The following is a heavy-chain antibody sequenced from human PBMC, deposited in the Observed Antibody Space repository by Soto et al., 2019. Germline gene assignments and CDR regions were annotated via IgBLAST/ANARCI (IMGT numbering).Heavy chain of an antibody. J-gene: IGHJ4*02. Sequence: GGSLRLSCTGSGFTFGDYAVSWFRQAPGKGLEWVGFIRSKAYGVTTEYAASVKGRFTISRDDSKSIAYLQMNSLKIEDTAVYYCSREGMITFGGVIVYFDFWGQGTLVTVSS. D-gene: IGHD3-16*02. CDR1: GFTFGDYA. CDR3: SREGMITFGGVIVYFDF. V-gene: IGHV3-49*03. CDR2: IRSKAYGVTT.